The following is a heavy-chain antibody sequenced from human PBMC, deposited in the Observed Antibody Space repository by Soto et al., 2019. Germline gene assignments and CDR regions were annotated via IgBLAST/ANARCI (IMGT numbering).Heavy chain of an antibody. CDR2: ISSSSSYT. V-gene: IGHV3-11*06. CDR3: ARHSPLYYYGSGSYYNPGKPGAFDY. Sequence: SLRLSCAASGFTFSDYYMSWIRQAPGKGLEWVSYISSSSSYTNYADSVKGRFTISRDNAKNSLYLQMNSLRAEDTAVYYCARHSPLYYYGSGSYYNPGKPGAFDYWGQGTLVTVSS. CDR1: GFTFSDYY. J-gene: IGHJ4*02. D-gene: IGHD3-10*01.